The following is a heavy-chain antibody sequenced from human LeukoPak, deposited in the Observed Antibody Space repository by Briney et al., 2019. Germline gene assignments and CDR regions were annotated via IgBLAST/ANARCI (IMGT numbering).Heavy chain of an antibody. J-gene: IGHJ3*02. CDR1: GFTFSSYA. V-gene: IGHV3-23*01. CDR3: ARPRLEYCSGGNCFDAFDI. CDR2: ISGSGSTT. D-gene: IGHD2-15*01. Sequence: GGSLRLSCAASGFTFSSYAMNWVRQAPGKGLEWVSAISGSGSTTYYADSVKGRFTISRDNSKNTLFLQMNSLTAEDTAIYSCARPRLEYCSGGNCFDAFDIWGQGTMVTVSS.